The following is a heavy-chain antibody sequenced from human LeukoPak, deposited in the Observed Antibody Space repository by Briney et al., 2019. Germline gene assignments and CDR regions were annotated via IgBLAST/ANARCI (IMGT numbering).Heavy chain of an antibody. D-gene: IGHD6-13*01. CDR3: ARSQSSSPIDY. J-gene: IGHJ4*02. Sequence: GGSLRLSCAASGFTFSTYAVNWVRQAPGKGLEWVSTISGSGDSTYYADSVKGRFTISRDNSKDTLYLQMNSLTVEDTAVYYCARSQSSSPIDYWGQGTLVTVSS. CDR1: GFTFSTYA. V-gene: IGHV3-23*01. CDR2: ISGSGDST.